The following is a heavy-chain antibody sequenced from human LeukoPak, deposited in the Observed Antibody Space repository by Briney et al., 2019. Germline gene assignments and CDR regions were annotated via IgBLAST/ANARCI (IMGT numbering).Heavy chain of an antibody. CDR2: ISYDGSNK. V-gene: IGHV3-30-3*01. J-gene: IGHJ4*02. Sequence: GGSLRLSCAASGFTFSSYAMHWVRQAPGKGLECVAVISYDGSNKYYADSVKGRFTISRDNSKNTLYLQMNSLRAEDTAVYHCARDKLDYGDYGFDCWGQGTLVTVSS. D-gene: IGHD4-17*01. CDR1: GFTFSSYA. CDR3: ARDKLDYGDYGFDC.